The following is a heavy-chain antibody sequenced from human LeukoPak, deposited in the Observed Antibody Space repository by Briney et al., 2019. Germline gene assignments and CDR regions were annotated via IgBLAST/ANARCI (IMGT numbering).Heavy chain of an antibody. V-gene: IGHV1-18*01. CDR2: ISAYNSDT. D-gene: IGHD5-12*01. CDR1: GYTFTSYG. CDR3: ARGVDYYYYYYGMDV. Sequence: GASVKVSCKASGYTFTSYGTSWVRQAPGQGLEWMGWISAYNSDTNYAQKLQGRVTMTTDTSTSTAYMELRSLRSDDTAVYYCARGVDYYYYYYGMDVWGQGTTVTVSS. J-gene: IGHJ6*02.